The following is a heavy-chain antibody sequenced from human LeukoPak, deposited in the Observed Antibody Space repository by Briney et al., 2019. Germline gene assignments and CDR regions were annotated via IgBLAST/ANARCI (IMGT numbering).Heavy chain of an antibody. CDR1: GDFISGYY. CDR2: VYYSGKT. J-gene: IGHJ4*02. Sequence: SETLSLTCSVSGDFISGYYWSWIRQSPGKGLDYIGYVYYSGKTNYNPSLRSRVTMSVDTSKNQFSLNLTSVTAADTAVYYCARGHRAWSYWGQGTLVTVSS. CDR3: ARGHRAWSY. D-gene: IGHD3-3*01. V-gene: IGHV4-59*01.